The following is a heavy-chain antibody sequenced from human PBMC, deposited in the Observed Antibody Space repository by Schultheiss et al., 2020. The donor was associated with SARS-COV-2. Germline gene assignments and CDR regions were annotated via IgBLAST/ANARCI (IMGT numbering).Heavy chain of an antibody. CDR1: GGTFSSYA. CDR2: IIPILGIA. J-gene: IGHJ4*02. V-gene: IGHV1-69*04. D-gene: IGHD6-13*01. CDR3: ARGRSSSLLDY. Sequence: KISCKASGGTFSSYAISWVRQAPGQGLEWMGRIIPILGIANYAQKFQGRVTITADKSTSTAYMELSSLRSEDTAVYYCARGRSSSLLDYWGQGTLVTVSS.